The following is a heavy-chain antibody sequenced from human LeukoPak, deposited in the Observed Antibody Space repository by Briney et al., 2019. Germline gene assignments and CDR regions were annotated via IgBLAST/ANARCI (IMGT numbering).Heavy chain of an antibody. D-gene: IGHD6-19*01. J-gene: IGHJ5*02. CDR2: INPSGGST. CDR3: ARVAGHIAVAGRRRNWFDP. CDR1: GYTFTSYY. Sequence: GASVKVSCKASGYTFTSYYMHWVRQAPGQGLEWMGIINPSGGSTSYAQKFQGRVTMTRDMSTSTVYMELSSLRSEDTAVYYCARVAGHIAVAGRRRNWFDPWGQGTLVTVSS. V-gene: IGHV1-46*01.